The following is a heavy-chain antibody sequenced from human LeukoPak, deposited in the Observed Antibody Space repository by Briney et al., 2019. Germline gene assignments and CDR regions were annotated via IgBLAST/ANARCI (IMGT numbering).Heavy chain of an antibody. CDR2: IYYSGST. CDR3: ARLGWLQSGLSDY. CDR1: GGSISSSSYY. J-gene: IGHJ4*02. Sequence: SETLSLTCTVSGGSISSSSYYWGWIRQPPGKGLEWIGSIYYSGSTYYSPSLKSRVTISVDTSKNQFSLKLSSVTAADTAVYYCARLGWLQSGLSDYWAQGTLVTVSS. D-gene: IGHD5-24*01. V-gene: IGHV4-39*01.